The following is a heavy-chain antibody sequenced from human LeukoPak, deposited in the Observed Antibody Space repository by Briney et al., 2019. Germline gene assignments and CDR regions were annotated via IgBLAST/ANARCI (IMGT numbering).Heavy chain of an antibody. CDR2: ISAYNGNT. J-gene: IGHJ4*02. D-gene: IGHD3-22*01. CDR1: GYTFTSYG. Sequence: ASVKVSCKASGYTFTSYGISWVRQAPGQGLEWMGWISAYNGNTNYAQKLQGRVTMTTDTSTSTAYMELRSLRSDDTAVCYCARGPNYYDSSGYYYFGSYYFDYWGQGTLVTVSS. V-gene: IGHV1-18*01. CDR3: ARGPNYYDSSGYYYFGSYYFDY.